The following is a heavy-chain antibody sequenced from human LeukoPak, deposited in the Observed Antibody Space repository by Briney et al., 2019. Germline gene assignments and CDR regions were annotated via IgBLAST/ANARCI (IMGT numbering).Heavy chain of an antibody. J-gene: IGHJ4*02. CDR2: IYYSGITKST. V-gene: IGHV4-61*01. Sequence: PSETLSLTCTVSGGSISSSSYYWSWIRQPPGKGLEWIGYIYYSGITKSTNYNPSLKSRVTISLDTSKNQFSLKLNSVTAADTAVYYCARQRGQCGYSYCSGNYYFDYWGQGTLLTVSS. CDR3: ARQRGQCGYSYCSGNYYFDY. CDR1: GGSISSSSYY. D-gene: IGHD2-15*01.